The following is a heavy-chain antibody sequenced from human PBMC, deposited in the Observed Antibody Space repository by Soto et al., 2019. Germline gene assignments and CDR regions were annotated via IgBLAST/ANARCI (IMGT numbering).Heavy chain of an antibody. CDR2: IYPGDSDT. D-gene: IGHD5-12*01. CDR3: ARRIGGYGSGMYYFDY. V-gene: IGHV5-51*03. CDR1: GYSFTSYW. J-gene: IGHJ4*02. Sequence: EVQLVQSGAEVKKPGESLQISCKGSGYSFTSYWIGWVRQMPGKGLEWMGIIYPGDSDTRYSPSFQGQVTISADKSISTAYLQWSSLKASDTAMYYCARRIGGYGSGMYYFDYWGQGTLVTVSS.